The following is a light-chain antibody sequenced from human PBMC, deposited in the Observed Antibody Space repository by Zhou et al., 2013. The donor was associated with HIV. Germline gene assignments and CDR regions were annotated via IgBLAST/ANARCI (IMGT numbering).Light chain of an antibody. CDR1: HDISTY. CDR3: QQANTFPLT. Sequence: DIQMTQSPSSLSASVGDRVTITCQASHDISTYLNWYQQKPGKAPNLLIYSASNLQGGVPSRFSGSGSGTDFTLTISSLQPEDVATYYCQQANTFPLTFGPGTKIEIK. CDR2: SAS. V-gene: IGKV1-12*01. J-gene: IGKJ3*01.